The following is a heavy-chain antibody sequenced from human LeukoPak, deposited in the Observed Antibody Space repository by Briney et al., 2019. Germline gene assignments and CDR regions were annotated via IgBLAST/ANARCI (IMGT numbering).Heavy chain of an antibody. CDR1: GGSFSGYY. CDR2: INHSGST. V-gene: IGHV4-34*01. CDR3: ARGAFRIASSSWYGEYFQH. D-gene: IGHD6-13*01. Sequence: PSETLSLTCAVYGGSFSGYYWSWIRQPPGKGLEWIGEINHSGSTNYNPSLKSRVTISVDTSKNQFSLKLSSVTAADTAVYYCARGAFRIASSSWYGEYFQHWGQGTLVTVSS. J-gene: IGHJ1*01.